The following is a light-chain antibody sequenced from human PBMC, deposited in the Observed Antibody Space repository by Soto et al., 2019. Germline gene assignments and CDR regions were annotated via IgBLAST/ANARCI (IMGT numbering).Light chain of an antibody. Sequence: DIQMTQSPSSLSASVGDRVTITCRASQSISSYLNWYQQKPGKAPKLLIYAASSLQSGVPSRFSGSGSGTDFTLTISSLHPEDFATYYCQQSYSGYTFGQGTKLEIK. CDR2: AAS. CDR1: QSISSY. J-gene: IGKJ2*01. V-gene: IGKV1-39*01. CDR3: QQSYSGYT.